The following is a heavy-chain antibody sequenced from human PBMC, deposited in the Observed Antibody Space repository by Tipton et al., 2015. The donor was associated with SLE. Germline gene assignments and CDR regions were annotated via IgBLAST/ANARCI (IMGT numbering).Heavy chain of an antibody. J-gene: IGHJ3*02. D-gene: IGHD3-3*01. CDR2: IRSKAYGGTT. Sequence: SLRLSCAASGFTFSSYEMSWVRQAPGKGLEWVGFIRSKAYGGTTEYAASVKGRFTISRDDSKSIAYLQMNSLKTEDTAVYYCTGGRYYDFWSRIWGQGTMVTVSS. CDR1: GFTFSSYE. V-gene: IGHV3-49*04. CDR3: TGGRYYDFWSRI.